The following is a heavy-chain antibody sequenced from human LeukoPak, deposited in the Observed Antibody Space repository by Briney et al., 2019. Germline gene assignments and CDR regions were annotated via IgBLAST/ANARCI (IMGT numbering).Heavy chain of an antibody. Sequence: GGSLRLSCAASGFTFDDYAMHWVRQAPGKGLEWVSGISWNSGSIGYADSVKGRFTISRDNAKNSLYLQMNSLRADDTAVYYCARGRCTSCPRDYWGQGTLVTVSS. CDR1: GFTFDDYA. J-gene: IGHJ4*02. CDR3: ARGRCTSCPRDY. D-gene: IGHD2-2*01. V-gene: IGHV3-9*01. CDR2: ISWNSGSI.